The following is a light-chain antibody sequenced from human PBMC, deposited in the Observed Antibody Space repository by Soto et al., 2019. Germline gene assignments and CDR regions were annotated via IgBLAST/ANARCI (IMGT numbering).Light chain of an antibody. CDR1: SSDVGSYNY. Sequence: QSVLTQPASVSGSPGQSITISCTGTSSDVGSYNYVSWYQQHPGKAPKLMIYEVSDRPSGISSRFSGSKSGNTASLTISGLQTEDEADYYCSSCTSSSTLFGTGTKATVL. CDR3: SSCTSSSTL. J-gene: IGLJ1*01. CDR2: EVS. V-gene: IGLV2-14*01.